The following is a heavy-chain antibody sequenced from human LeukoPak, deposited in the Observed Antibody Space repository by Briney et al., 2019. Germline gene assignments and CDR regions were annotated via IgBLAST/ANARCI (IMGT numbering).Heavy chain of an antibody. CDR3: ATDILSGKNY. Sequence: ASVKVSCKASGYTFTSSHIHWVRHAPGQGLERMGAINPGGGTTRYAQKFQGRVTVTSDTSTSTVYMQVSSLRSEDTAVYYCATDILSGKNYWGQGTLVTVSS. V-gene: IGHV1-46*01. CDR1: GYTFTSSH. CDR2: INPGGGTT. D-gene: IGHD2-21*01. J-gene: IGHJ4*02.